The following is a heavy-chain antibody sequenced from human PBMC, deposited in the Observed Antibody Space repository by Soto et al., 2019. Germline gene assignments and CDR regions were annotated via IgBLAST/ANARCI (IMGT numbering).Heavy chain of an antibody. CDR3: ATQGWVAPRPLDY. CDR2: ISYDGSNK. CDR1: GFTFSSYG. Sequence: QVQLVESGGGVVQPGRALRLSCAASGFTFSSYGMHWVRQAPGKGLEWVAVISYDGSNKYYADSVKGRFTISRDNSKNTLYLQMHSLRAEDTDVYYCATQGWVAPRPLDYWGQGTLVTVSS. J-gene: IGHJ4*02. V-gene: IGHV3-30*03. D-gene: IGHD5-12*01.